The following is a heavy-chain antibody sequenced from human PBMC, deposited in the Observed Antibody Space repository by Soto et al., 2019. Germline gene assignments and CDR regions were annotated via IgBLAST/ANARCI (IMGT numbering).Heavy chain of an antibody. D-gene: IGHD6-6*01. CDR1: GFTFSSYD. Sequence: GGSLRLSCAVSGFTFSSYDMHRVRQTPGKGLEWVALISYDGNKTIFPDSVKGRFTISRDNSKNTLFLQMNNLRTEDTAVYYCAKQGSVGYTTSSYYYYYGVDVWGQGTTVTVSS. CDR2: ISYDGNKT. V-gene: IGHV3-30*18. CDR3: AKQGSVGYTTSSYYYYYGVDV. J-gene: IGHJ6*02.